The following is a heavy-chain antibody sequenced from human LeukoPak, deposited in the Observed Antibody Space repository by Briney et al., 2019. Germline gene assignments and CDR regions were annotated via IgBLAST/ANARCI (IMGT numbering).Heavy chain of an antibody. Sequence: ASVKVSCKTSGYTFIDYSIHWVRQAPGQGLEWMGWINTNTGNPTYAQGFTGRFVFSLDTSVSTAYLQISSLKAEDTAVYYCARRKAAVNYCSGGSCYGRNWFDPWGQGTLVTVSS. CDR1: GYTFIDYS. CDR3: ARRKAAVNYCSGGSCYGRNWFDP. D-gene: IGHD2-15*01. CDR2: INTNTGNP. V-gene: IGHV7-4-1*02. J-gene: IGHJ5*02.